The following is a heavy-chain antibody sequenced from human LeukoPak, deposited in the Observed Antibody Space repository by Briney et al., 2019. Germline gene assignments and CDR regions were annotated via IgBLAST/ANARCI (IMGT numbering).Heavy chain of an antibody. D-gene: IGHD1-26*01. V-gene: IGHV4-39*07. CDR2: IYYSGST. Sequence: SETLSLTCTVSGASIISSTYYWGWIRQPPGKGLEWIGTIYYSGSTYYNPSLKSRVTISVDTSKNQFSLRLMSVTAADTAVYYCARVDGSYYSDYWGQGTLVTVS. CDR3: ARVDGSYYSDY. J-gene: IGHJ4*02. CDR1: GASIISSTYY.